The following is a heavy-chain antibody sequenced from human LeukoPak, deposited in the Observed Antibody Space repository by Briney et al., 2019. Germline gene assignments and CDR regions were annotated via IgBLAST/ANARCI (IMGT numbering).Heavy chain of an antibody. V-gene: IGHV3-23*01. Sequence: PGGSLRLSCAASGFTFSSYAMSWVRQAPGKGLEWVSGTSGSTSTAYYPDSVKGRFTISRDNSKNTLYLQMNSLRAEDTAVYYCANDRYISGWYPDYCGQGTLVTVSS. CDR2: TSGSTSTA. D-gene: IGHD6-19*01. J-gene: IGHJ4*02. CDR3: ANDRYISGWYPDY. CDR1: GFTFSSYA.